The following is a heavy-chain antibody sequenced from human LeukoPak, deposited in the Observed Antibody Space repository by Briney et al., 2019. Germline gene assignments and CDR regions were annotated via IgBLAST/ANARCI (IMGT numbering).Heavy chain of an antibody. CDR2: IKQDGSEK. V-gene: IGHV3-7*01. J-gene: IGHJ6*03. Sequence: GGSLRLSCAASGFTFSSYWMSWVRQAPGQGLEWVANIKQDGSEKFYVDSVKGRFTISRDNAKNSLYPQMNSLRAEDTAVYYCACYYGSGSYTQGYYYYYYMDVWGKGTTVTVSS. CDR1: GFTFSSYW. D-gene: IGHD3-10*01. CDR3: ACYYGSGSYTQGYYYYYYMDV.